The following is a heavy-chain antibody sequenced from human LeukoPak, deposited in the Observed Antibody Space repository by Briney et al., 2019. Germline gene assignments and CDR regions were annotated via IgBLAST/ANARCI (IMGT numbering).Heavy chain of an antibody. CDR1: GFTFSSYW. V-gene: IGHV3-9*03. J-gene: IGHJ4*02. D-gene: IGHD3-22*01. Sequence: TGGSLRLSCAASGFTFSSYWMHWVRQAPGKGLEWVSGISWNSGSIGYADSVKGRFTISRDNAKNSLYLQMNSLRAEDMALYYCAKALDYYDSSGFDYWGQGTLVTVSS. CDR2: ISWNSGSI. CDR3: AKALDYYDSSGFDY.